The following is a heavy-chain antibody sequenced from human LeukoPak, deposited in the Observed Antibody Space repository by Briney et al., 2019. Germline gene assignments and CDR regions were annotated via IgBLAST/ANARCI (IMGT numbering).Heavy chain of an antibody. CDR3: AKAPGMVATGIDY. V-gene: IGHV3-15*01. J-gene: IGHJ4*02. Sequence: GGSLRLSCAASGFTFSNAWMSWVRQAPGKGLEWVGRIKSKTDGGTTDYAAPVKGRFTISRDDSKNTLYLQMNSLRAEDTAVYYCAKAPGMVATGIDYWGQGTLVTVSS. CDR2: IKSKTDGGTT. D-gene: IGHD5-12*01. CDR1: GFTFSNAW.